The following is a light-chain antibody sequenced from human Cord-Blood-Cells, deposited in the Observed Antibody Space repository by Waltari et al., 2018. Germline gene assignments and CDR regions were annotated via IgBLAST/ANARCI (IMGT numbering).Light chain of an antibody. CDR1: SSNIGAGYD. J-gene: IGLJ3*02. CDR3: SSYAGSNNWV. Sequence: QSVLTQPPSVSGAPGQRVTISCTGSSSNIGAGYDVHWYQQLPGTAHKLLIYGNSNRPSGVPDRFSGSKSGNTASLTVSGLQAEDEADYYCSSYAGSNNWVFGGGTKLTVL. CDR2: GNS. V-gene: IGLV1-40*01.